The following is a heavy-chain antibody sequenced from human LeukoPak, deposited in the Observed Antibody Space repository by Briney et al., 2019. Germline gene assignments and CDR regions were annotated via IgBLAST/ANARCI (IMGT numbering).Heavy chain of an antibody. CDR3: ASRSSVAASGPG. CDR1: GFTLSTYW. V-gene: IGHV3-7*01. D-gene: IGHD2-15*01. Sequence: GGSLRLSCAASGFTLSTYWMSWVRLAPGKGLEWVANINQDGSEKYYVDSVKGRFTISRDNAKNSLYLQMSSLRAEATALYYCASRSSVAASGPGWGQGPLVPVSS. CDR2: INQDGSEK. J-gene: IGHJ4*02.